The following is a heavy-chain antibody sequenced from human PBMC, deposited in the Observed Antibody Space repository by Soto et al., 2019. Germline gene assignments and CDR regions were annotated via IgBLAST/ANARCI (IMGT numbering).Heavy chain of an antibody. CDR3: ARGPSLTTVTHIDY. J-gene: IGHJ4*02. Sequence: AAVKVSCKASGYTFTSYGISWVRQAPGQGLEWMGWISAYNGNTNYAQKLQGRVTMTTDTSTSTAYMELRSLRSDDTAVYYCARGPSLTTVTHIDYWGQGTLVTVSS. CDR2: ISAYNGNT. D-gene: IGHD4-4*01. V-gene: IGHV1-18*01. CDR1: GYTFTSYG.